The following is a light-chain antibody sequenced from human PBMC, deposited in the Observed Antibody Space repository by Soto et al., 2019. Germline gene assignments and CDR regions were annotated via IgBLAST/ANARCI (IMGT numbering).Light chain of an antibody. V-gene: IGKV1-5*01. Sequence: DIQMTQSPSTLSASVGDRVIITCRASQSISSWLAWYQQRPGRAPEVLIYDASSLESGVPSRFSGSGSGTEFTLTISSLQPDDFATYYCQQYNSYPVTFGGGTKVEIK. J-gene: IGKJ4*01. CDR2: DAS. CDR3: QQYNSYPVT. CDR1: QSISSW.